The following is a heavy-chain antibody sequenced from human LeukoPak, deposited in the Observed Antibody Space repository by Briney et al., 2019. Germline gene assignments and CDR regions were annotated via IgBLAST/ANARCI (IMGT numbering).Heavy chain of an antibody. D-gene: IGHD3-10*01. CDR1: GFTFSTYS. Sequence: GGSLRLSCAASGFTFSTYSMNWVRQAPGKGLEWVSSISGSSYYIYYADSVKGRFTISRDNAKNSLYLQMNSLRAEDTAVYYCARESWFGRYYFDYWGQGTLVTVSS. J-gene: IGHJ4*02. V-gene: IGHV3-21*01. CDR3: ARESWFGRYYFDY. CDR2: ISGSSYYI.